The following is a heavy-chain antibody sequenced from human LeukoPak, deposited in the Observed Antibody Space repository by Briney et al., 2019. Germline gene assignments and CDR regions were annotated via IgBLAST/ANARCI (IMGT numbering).Heavy chain of an antibody. CDR3: ARGPSGYHNT. CDR1: GFSFSSYA. D-gene: IGHD3-22*01. Sequence: GGTLRLSCAASGFSFSSYAMSWVRQAPGEGLEWVSAISGSGGSTYYADSVKGRSTSSRANSKNTRNLQMNSLRAEDTAVYYCARGPSGYHNTGGQGTLVTVSS. V-gene: IGHV3-23*01. J-gene: IGHJ4*02. CDR2: ISGSGGST.